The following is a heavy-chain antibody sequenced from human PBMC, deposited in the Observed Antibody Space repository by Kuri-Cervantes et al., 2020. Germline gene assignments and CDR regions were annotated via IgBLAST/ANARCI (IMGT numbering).Heavy chain of an antibody. V-gene: IGHV4-34*01. CDR3: ARAGSGRGWFDP. J-gene: IGHJ5*02. CDR1: GGSFSGYY. CDR2: INHSGGT. D-gene: IGHD3-10*01. Sequence: SETLSLTCAVYGGSFSGYYWSWIRQPPGKGLEWIGEINHSGGTNYNPSLKSRVTISVDTSKKQLSLKLSSVTAADTAVYYCARAGSGRGWFDPWGQGTLVTVSS.